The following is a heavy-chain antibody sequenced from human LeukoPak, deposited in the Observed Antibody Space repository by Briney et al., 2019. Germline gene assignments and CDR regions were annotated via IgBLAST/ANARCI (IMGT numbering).Heavy chain of an antibody. J-gene: IGHJ3*02. V-gene: IGHV3-23*01. CDR1: GFTFSSYA. CDR3: AKDSIMITFGGVIVNDAFDI. CDR2: ISGSGGST. Sequence: GGSLRLSCAASGFTFSSYAMSWVRQAPGKGLEWVSAISGSGGSTYYADSVKGRFTISRDNSKNTLYLRMNSLRAEDTAVYYCAKDSIMITFGGVIVNDAFDIWGQGTMVTVSS. D-gene: IGHD3-16*02.